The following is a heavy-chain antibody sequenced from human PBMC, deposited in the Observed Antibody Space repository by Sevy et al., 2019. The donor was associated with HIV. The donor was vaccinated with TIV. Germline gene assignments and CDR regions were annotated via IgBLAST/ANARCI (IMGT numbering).Heavy chain of an antibody. D-gene: IGHD1-26*01. CDR3: AGENAWGRGYS. Sequence: SETLSLTCTVSGGSITSLYWNWIRQPPGKGLEWIANIYYNGHINYNPSPKSGVTLSLDTSKNQFSLRLSSVTAADTAMYYCAGENAWGRGYSWGQGTLVTVSS. CDR1: GGSITSLY. V-gene: IGHV4-59*08. CDR2: IYYNGHI. J-gene: IGHJ4*02.